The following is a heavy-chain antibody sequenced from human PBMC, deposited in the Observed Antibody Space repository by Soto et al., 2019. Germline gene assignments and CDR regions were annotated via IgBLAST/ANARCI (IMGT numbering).Heavy chain of an antibody. D-gene: IGHD3-10*01. CDR2: IYYSGST. CDR1: GGSISSSSYY. CDR3: ARLRSGSLIYFDY. V-gene: IGHV4-39*01. Sequence: QLQLQESGPGLVKPSETLSLTCTVSGGSISSSSYYWGWIRQPPGKGLEWIGSIYYSGSTYYNPSLKSRVTISVDTSKNQFSLKLSSVTAADTAVYYCARLRSGSLIYFDYWGQGTLVTVSS. J-gene: IGHJ4*02.